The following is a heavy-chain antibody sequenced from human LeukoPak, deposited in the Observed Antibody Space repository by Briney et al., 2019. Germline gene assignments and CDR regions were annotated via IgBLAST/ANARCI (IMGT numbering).Heavy chain of an antibody. Sequence: PSETLSLTCTVASGAISSGDYYWGWVRQPPGEDLACIASINYSGTTFYNPSLKSRVTISVDTSENQFSLKLSSVTAADTALYYCARRRSGKNWFDPWGQGTLVTVSS. CDR2: INYSGTT. D-gene: IGHD3-10*01. V-gene: IGHV4-39*01. CDR1: SGAISSGDYY. J-gene: IGHJ5*02. CDR3: ARRRSGKNWFDP.